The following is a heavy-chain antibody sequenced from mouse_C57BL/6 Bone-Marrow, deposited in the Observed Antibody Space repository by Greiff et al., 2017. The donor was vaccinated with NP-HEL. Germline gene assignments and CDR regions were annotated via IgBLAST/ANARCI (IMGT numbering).Heavy chain of an antibody. Sequence: VQLQESGAELVRPGASVKLSCKASGYTFTDYYINWVKPRPGQGLEWIARIYPGSGNTYYNEKFKGKATLTAEKSSSTAYMQLSSLTSEDSAVYFCAREGYRSNYVTWFAYWGQGTLVTVSA. CDR1: GYTFTDYY. CDR3: AREGYRSNYVTWFAY. D-gene: IGHD2-5*01. V-gene: IGHV1-76*01. CDR2: IYPGSGNT. J-gene: IGHJ3*01.